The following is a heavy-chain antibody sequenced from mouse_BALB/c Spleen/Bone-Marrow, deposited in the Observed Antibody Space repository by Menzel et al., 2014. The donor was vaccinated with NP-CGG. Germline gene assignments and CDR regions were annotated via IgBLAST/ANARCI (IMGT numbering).Heavy chain of an antibody. D-gene: IGHD4-1*01. CDR1: GFSLTGYG. CDR2: IWGDGST. CDR3: ARDAGTGRFAY. V-gene: IGHV2-6-7*01. J-gene: IGHJ3*01. Sequence: VKVVESGPGLVSPSQRLSITCTVSGFSLTGYGLNWVRQPPGKGLEWLGMIWGDGSTDYNSALKSRLSISKDNSKSQVFLKMNSLQTDDTARYYCARDAGTGRFAYWGQGTLVTVSA.